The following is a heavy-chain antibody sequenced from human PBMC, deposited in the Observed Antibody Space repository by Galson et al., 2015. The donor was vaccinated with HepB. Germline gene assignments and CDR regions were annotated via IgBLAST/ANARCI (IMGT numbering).Heavy chain of an antibody. V-gene: IGHV3-30*18. CDR2: ISYDGSNK. CDR1: GFTFSSYG. Sequence: SLRLSCAAFGFTFSSYGMHWVRQAPGKGLEWVAVISYDGSNKYYADSVKGRFTISRDNSKNTLYLQMNSLRAEDTAVYYCAKDGFPGSYYADYWGQGTLVTVSS. J-gene: IGHJ4*02. CDR3: AKDGFPGSYYADY. D-gene: IGHD1-26*01.